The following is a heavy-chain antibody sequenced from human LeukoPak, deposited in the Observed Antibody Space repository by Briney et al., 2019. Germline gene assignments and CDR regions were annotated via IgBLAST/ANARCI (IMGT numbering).Heavy chain of an antibody. J-gene: IGHJ4*02. D-gene: IGHD5-18*01. Sequence: SETLSLTCTVSGDSITSYYWSWVRQPPGKGLEWIGYIHYSGSTSYNPSLKSRVTISVDTSKNQFSLKLSSVTAADTAVYYCAREAYSYGFDYWGQGALVTVSS. CDR2: IHYSGST. V-gene: IGHV4-59*12. CDR1: GDSITSYY. CDR3: AREAYSYGFDY.